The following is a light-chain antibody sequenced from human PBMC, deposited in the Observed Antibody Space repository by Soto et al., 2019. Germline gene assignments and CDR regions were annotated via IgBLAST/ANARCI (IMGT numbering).Light chain of an antibody. J-gene: IGKJ2*01. CDR3: QQYYSYPYT. Sequence: AIRMTQSPPSMSASTGDGVNITCRASQDINIYLAWYQQKPGGAPKVLISGASTLQSGVPSRFSGSGSGTEFALTIRSLQAEDFATYYCQQYYSYPYTFGQGTKLEIK. CDR2: GAS. V-gene: IGKV1-8*01. CDR1: QDINIY.